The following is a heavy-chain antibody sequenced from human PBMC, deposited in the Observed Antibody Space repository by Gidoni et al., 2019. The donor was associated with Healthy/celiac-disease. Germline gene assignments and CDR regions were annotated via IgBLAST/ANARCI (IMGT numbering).Heavy chain of an antibody. CDR2: ICYSGST. J-gene: IGHJ5*02. D-gene: IGHD3-22*01. CDR1: GGSISSYY. V-gene: IGHV4-59*01. CDR3: ARTSYYYDSSGYGRFDH. Sequence: QVQLQESGPGLVKPSETLSLTCTVSGGSISSYYWSWIRQPPGQGLEWIGYICYSGSTNYNPSLKSRVTISVDTAKNQFSLKLSSVTAADTAVYYCARTSYYYDSSGYGRFDHWGQGTLVTVSS.